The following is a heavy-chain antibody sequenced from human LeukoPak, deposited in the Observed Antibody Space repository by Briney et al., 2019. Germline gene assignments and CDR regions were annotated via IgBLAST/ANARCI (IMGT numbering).Heavy chain of an antibody. Sequence: ASVKVSCKVSGYTLTELSMHWVRQAPGKGLEWMGGFDPEDGETIYAQKFQGRVTMTEDTSTDTAYMELSSLRSEDTAVYYCATDLYGSGSYYNHYWGQGTLVTVSS. D-gene: IGHD3-10*01. CDR1: GYTLTELS. V-gene: IGHV1-24*01. CDR3: ATDLYGSGSYYNHY. CDR2: FDPEDGET. J-gene: IGHJ4*02.